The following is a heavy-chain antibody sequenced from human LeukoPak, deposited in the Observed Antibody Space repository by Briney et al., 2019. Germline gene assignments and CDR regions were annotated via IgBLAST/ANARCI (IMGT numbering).Heavy chain of an antibody. J-gene: IGHJ4*02. CDR3: ARRFGSSWYGMNFDY. D-gene: IGHD6-13*01. Sequence: GESLKISCKGSGYSFTSYWIGWVRQMPGKGLEWMGIIYPGDSGTRYSPSFQGQVTISADKSISTAYLQWSSLKASDTAMYYCARRFGSSWYGMNFDYWGQGTLVTVSS. CDR2: IYPGDSGT. CDR1: GYSFTSYW. V-gene: IGHV5-51*01.